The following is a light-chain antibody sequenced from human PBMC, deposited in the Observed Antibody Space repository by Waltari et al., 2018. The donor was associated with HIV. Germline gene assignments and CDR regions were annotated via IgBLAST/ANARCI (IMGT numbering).Light chain of an antibody. V-gene: IGLV4-3*01. CDR1: SEPGVYP. Sequence: LPVLTRPPSASALPGPPLNLTNTLRSEPGVYPPDWFQQIPERSPQYIMELKSEGSHSKGDGIPDRFMGSSSGADRYLTVSNLQSDDEAEYHCGESHTIDGQVGWVFGGGTKLTVL. J-gene: IGLJ3*02. CDR2: LKSEGSH. CDR3: GESHTIDGQVGWV.